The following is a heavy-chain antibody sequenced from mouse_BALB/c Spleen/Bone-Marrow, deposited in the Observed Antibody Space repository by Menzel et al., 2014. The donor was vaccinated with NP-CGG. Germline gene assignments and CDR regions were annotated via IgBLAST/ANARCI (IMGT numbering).Heavy chain of an antibody. Sequence: QVQLKQSGAELVKPGASVKLSCKASGYTFTSYWMHWVKQRPGQGLEWIGEINPSNGRTNYNEKFKIKATLTVDKSCSTAYMQLSSLTSEDSAVYYCASYRGAYWGQGTLVTVSA. CDR1: GYTFTSYW. J-gene: IGHJ3*01. V-gene: IGHV1S81*02. D-gene: IGHD2-12*01. CDR3: ASYRGAY. CDR2: INPSNGRT.